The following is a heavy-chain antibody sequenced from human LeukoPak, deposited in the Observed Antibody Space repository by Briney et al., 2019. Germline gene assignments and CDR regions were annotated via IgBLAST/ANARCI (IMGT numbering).Heavy chain of an antibody. CDR1: GYTFTGYY. J-gene: IGHJ4*02. V-gene: IGHV1-2*02. D-gene: IGHD3-10*01. Sequence: ASVKVSCKASGYTFTGYYMHWVRQAPGQGLEWMGWINPNSGGTSYAQKFQGRVTMTRDTSTSTVYMELSSLRSEDTAVYYCAREAGGSGSSSFDYWGQGTLVTVSS. CDR2: INPNSGGT. CDR3: AREAGGSGSSSFDY.